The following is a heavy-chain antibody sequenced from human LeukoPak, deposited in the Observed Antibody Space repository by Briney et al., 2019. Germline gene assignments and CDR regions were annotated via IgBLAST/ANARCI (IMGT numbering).Heavy chain of an antibody. V-gene: IGHV1-69*13. J-gene: IGHJ6*02. CDR2: IIPIFGTA. Sequence: SVKVSCKASGGTFSSCAISWVRQAPGQGLEWMGGIIPIFGTANYAQKFQGRVTITADESTSTAYMELSSLRSEDTAVYYCASLTGGWNYYGMDVWGQGTTVTVSS. CDR1: GGTFSSCA. D-gene: IGHD1-26*01. CDR3: ASLTGGWNYYGMDV.